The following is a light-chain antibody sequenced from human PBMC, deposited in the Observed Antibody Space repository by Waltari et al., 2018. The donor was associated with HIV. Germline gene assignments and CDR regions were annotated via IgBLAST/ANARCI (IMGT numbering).Light chain of an antibody. CDR1: QNVLSSSNNKNY. CDR3: QQYYSTPWT. V-gene: IGKV4-1*01. CDR2: WAS. Sequence: DIVMTQSPDSLAVSPGERATINCKSSQNVLSSSNNKNYLVWYQQKPGQPPKLLIYWASTRESGVPDRLSGSGSGTDFTLTITSLQAEDVAVYYCQQYYSTPWTFGQGTKVEIK. J-gene: IGKJ1*01.